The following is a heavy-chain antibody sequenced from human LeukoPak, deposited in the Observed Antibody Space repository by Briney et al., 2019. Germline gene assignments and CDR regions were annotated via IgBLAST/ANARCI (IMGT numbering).Heavy chain of an antibody. Sequence: SETLSLTCAVYGGSFSGYYWSWIRQPPGKGLEWIGEINHSGSTNYNPSLKSRVTISVDTSKNQFSLKLSSVTAADTAVYYCASYAKDIVVLPAASIYWYFGLWGRGTLVTVSS. CDR2: INHSGST. J-gene: IGHJ2*01. V-gene: IGHV4-34*01. D-gene: IGHD2-2*01. CDR3: ASYAKDIVVLPAASIYWYFGL. CDR1: GGSFSGYY.